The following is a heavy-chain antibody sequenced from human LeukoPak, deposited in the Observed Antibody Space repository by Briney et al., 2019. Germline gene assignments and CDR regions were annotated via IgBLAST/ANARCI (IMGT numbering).Heavy chain of an antibody. V-gene: IGHV1-18*01. J-gene: IGHJ3*02. CDR3: ARATGSWGHDGFDI. Sequence: GASVKVSCKASGYTFTSYGISWVRQAPGQGLEWMGWISAYNGNTNYAQKLQGRATMTTDTSTTTAYMELRSLRSDDTAVYYCARATGSWGHDGFDIWGQGTMVTVSS. CDR2: ISAYNGNT. CDR1: GYTFTSYG. D-gene: IGHD3-16*01.